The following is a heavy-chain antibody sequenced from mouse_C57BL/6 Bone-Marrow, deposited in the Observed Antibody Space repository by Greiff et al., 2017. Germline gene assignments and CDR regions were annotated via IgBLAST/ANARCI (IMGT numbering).Heavy chain of an antibody. D-gene: IGHD2-3*01. CDR2: IDPEIGDT. CDR1: GFNIKDDY. V-gene: IGHV14-4*01. Sequence: VQLQQSGAELVRPGASVKLSCTASGFNIKDDYIHWVKQRPEQGLEWIGWIDPEIGDTEYASKFKGKAPITSDTSSNTAYLHLSRLTSEYTAVYYCSSFDGNYFDFWGQGTPLTVAS. J-gene: IGHJ2*01. CDR3: SSFDGNYFDF.